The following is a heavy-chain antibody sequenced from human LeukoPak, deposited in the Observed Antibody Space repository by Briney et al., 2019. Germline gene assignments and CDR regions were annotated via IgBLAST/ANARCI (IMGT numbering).Heavy chain of an antibody. V-gene: IGHV3-66*02. CDR1: GFTVSSNY. J-gene: IGHJ3*02. D-gene: IGHD6-25*01. Sequence: GGSLRLSCAASGFTVSSNYMSWVRQAPGKGLGWVSVIYSGGSTYSADSVKGRFTISRDNSKNTLYLQMNSLRAEDTAVYYCAREISADAFDIWGQGTMVTVSS. CDR2: IYSGGST. CDR3: AREISADAFDI.